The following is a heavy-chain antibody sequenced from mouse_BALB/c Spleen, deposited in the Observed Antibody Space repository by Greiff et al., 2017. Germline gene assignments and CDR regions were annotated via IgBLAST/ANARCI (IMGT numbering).Heavy chain of an antibody. V-gene: IGHV1S22*01. CDR3: TRSYYGYDPWFAY. J-gene: IGHJ3*01. Sequence: LKQPGSELVRPGASVKLSCKASGYTFTSYWMHWVKQRPGQGLEWIGNIYPGSGSTNYDEKFKSKATLTVDTSSSTAYMQLSSLTSEDSAVYYCTRSYYGYDPWFAYWGQGTLVTVSA. D-gene: IGHD2-9*01. CDR1: GYTFTSYW. CDR2: IYPGSGST.